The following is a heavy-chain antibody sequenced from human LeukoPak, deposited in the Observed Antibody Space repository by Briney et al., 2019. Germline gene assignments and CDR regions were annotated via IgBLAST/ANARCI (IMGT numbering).Heavy chain of an antibody. D-gene: IGHD3-10*01. J-gene: IGHJ4*02. Sequence: PSETLSLTCAVSGYSITGSGWWGWIRQPPGKGLEWIGYIYHSGTTYYNPSLQSRVTMSVDTSKNQFSLKLSSVTAVDTAVYYCARKENVYYYFDYWGQGTLVTVSS. CDR1: GYSITGSGW. CDR3: ARKENVYYYFDY. V-gene: IGHV4-28*01. CDR2: IYHSGTT.